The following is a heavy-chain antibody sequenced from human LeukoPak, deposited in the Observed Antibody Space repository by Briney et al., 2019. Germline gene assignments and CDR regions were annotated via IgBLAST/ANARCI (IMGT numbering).Heavy chain of an antibody. Sequence: PGGSLRLSCAASGFTFDDYGMSWVRQAPGKELEWVPGINWNGDITGYADSVKGRFTISRDNAKNSLYVQMNSLRVEDTALYYCARGGSVVPAAIDYYYYYYMDVWGKGTTVTASS. CDR3: ARGGSVVPAAIDYYYYYYMDV. J-gene: IGHJ6*03. CDR2: INWNGDIT. CDR1: GFTFDDYG. D-gene: IGHD2-2*01. V-gene: IGHV3-20*04.